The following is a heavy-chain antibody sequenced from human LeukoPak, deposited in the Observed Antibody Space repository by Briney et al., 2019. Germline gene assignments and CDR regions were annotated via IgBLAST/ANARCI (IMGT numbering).Heavy chain of an antibody. D-gene: IGHD5-18*01. J-gene: IGHJ1*01. Sequence: SETLSLTCTVSGGSISSGSYYWSWIRQPAGKGLEWIGRIYTSGSTNYNPSLKSRVTISVDTSKNQFSLKLSSVTAADTAVYYCARVGRRGYSYGIEYFQHWGQGTLVTVSS. CDR3: ARVGRRGYSYGIEYFQH. CDR2: IYTSGST. CDR1: GGSISSGSYY. V-gene: IGHV4-61*02.